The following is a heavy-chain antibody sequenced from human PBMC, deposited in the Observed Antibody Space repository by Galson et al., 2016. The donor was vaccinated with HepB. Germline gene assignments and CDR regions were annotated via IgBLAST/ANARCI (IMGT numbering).Heavy chain of an antibody. D-gene: IGHD3-16*01. V-gene: IGHV4-31*03. CDR2: IYYSGST. Sequence: TLSLTCTVSGGSISSGGYYWSWIRQHPGKGLEWIGYIYYSGSTYYNPSLKSRVSISVDTSKDQFSLRLSSVTAADTAVYYCATTRGWGFDYWGQGALVTVSS. J-gene: IGHJ4*02. CDR1: GGSISSGGYY. CDR3: ATTRGWGFDY.